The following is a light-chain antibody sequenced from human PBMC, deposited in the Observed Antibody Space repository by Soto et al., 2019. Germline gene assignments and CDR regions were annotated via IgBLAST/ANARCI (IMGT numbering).Light chain of an antibody. CDR1: QSVSSCY. CDR3: QQYGSSLPT. Sequence: IALTQSPSTLSLSSGERATISCLASQSVSSCYLAWYQQKPGQAPRLLIYGASSRATGIPDRFSGSGSGTDFTLTISRLEPEDFAVYYCQQYGSSLPTFGQGTKVDIK. CDR2: GAS. V-gene: IGKV3-20*01. J-gene: IGKJ1*01.